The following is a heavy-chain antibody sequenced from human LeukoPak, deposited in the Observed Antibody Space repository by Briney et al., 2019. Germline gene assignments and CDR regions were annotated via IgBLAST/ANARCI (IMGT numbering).Heavy chain of an antibody. Sequence: ASVKVSCRASGYTFTSYGISWVRQAPGQGLEWMGWISAYNGNTNYAQKLQGRVTMTTDTSTSTAYMELRSLRSDDTAVYYCARDSTDWRDFDYWGQGTLVTVSS. CDR2: ISAYNGNT. D-gene: IGHD3-9*01. J-gene: IGHJ4*02. V-gene: IGHV1-18*01. CDR3: ARDSTDWRDFDY. CDR1: GYTFTSYG.